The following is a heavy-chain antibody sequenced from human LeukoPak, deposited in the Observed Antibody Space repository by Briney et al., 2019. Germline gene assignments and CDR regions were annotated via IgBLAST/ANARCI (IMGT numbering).Heavy chain of an antibody. CDR1: GFTLIGYE. V-gene: IGHV3-48*03. CDR2: ISSSGRTI. Sequence: GGSLRLSCAPSGFTLIGYEMNWVRQAPGKGLEWISYISSSGRTIYYADSVKGRFTISRDNAKNSLHLQMNSLRAEDTAVYYCARGPGPKARFDYWGQGTLVTVSS. CDR3: ARGPGPKARFDY. J-gene: IGHJ4*02.